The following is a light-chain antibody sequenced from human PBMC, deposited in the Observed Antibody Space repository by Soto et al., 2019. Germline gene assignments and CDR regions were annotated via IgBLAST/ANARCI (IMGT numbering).Light chain of an antibody. CDR3: STYTSTNTWV. CDR1: SSDLCGYKY. Sequence: QSVLTQPASVSGSPGQSITISCTGTSSDLCGYKYVSWYQHHPGKAPKLMIYEVTNRPSGVSSRFSGSKSGNTPSLTISGLQAEDEADYYCSTYTSTNTWVFGGGTKLTVL. J-gene: IGLJ3*02. V-gene: IGLV2-14*01. CDR2: EVT.